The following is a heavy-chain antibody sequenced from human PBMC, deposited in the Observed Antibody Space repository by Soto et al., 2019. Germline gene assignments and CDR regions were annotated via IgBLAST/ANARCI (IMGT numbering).Heavy chain of an antibody. CDR2: IYYSGST. Sequence: SETLSLTCTVSGGSISSYYWSWIRQPPGKGLEWIGYIYYSGSTNYNPSLKSRVTISVDASKNQFSLKLSSVTAADTAVYYCARAPGYCTNGVCENWFDPWGQGTLVTVSS. CDR3: ARAPGYCTNGVCENWFDP. CDR1: GGSISSYY. V-gene: IGHV4-59*01. J-gene: IGHJ5*02. D-gene: IGHD2-8*01.